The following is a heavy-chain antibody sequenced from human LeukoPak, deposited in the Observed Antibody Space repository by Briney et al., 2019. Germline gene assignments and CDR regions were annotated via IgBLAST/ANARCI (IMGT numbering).Heavy chain of an antibody. CDR1: GFTFSSYW. CDR3: AREKPMIADY. CDR2: ISQDGSEK. Sequence: GGTLRLSCAASGFTFSSYWMSWVRQAPGKGLEWVACISQDGSEKRYVASVKGRFTISRDNAKDSLYLQMNSLRDEDTAVYYCAREKPMIADYWGQGALVTVSS. D-gene: IGHD3-22*01. J-gene: IGHJ4*02. V-gene: IGHV3-7*01.